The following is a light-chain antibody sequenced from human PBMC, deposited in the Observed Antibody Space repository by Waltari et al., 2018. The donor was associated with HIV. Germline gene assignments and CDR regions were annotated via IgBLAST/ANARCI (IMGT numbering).Light chain of an antibody. CDR2: WAS. J-gene: IGKJ4*01. Sequence: PDSLSVSLGERATINCKSSQSLLYGSNNKNRLAWYQQRPGQPPKLLISWASTRESGVPDRFSGSGSGTDFTLTINSLQAEDVAVYYCQQFSLSPPLTFGGGTKVEIK. V-gene: IGKV4-1*01. CDR3: QQFSLSPPLT. CDR1: QSLLYGSNNKNR.